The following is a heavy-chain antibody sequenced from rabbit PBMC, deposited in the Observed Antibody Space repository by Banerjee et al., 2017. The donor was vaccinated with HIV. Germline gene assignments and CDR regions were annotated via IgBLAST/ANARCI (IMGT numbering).Heavy chain of an antibody. J-gene: IGHJ4*01. V-gene: IGHV1S47*01. D-gene: IGHD6-1*01. CDR2: IYPGFGIR. Sequence: ELVESGGGLVQSGESLKLSCKASGIDFSSYGISCVGQAPGKGPEWIAYIYPGFGIRNYANSVKGRFTISSDNAQNTVFLQMTSLTASDTATYFCARNGYADYGYAANLWGPGTLVT. CDR1: GIDFSSYG. CDR3: ARNGYADYGYAANL.